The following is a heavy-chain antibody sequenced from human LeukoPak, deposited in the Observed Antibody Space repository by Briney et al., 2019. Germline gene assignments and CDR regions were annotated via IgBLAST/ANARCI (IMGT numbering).Heavy chain of an antibody. V-gene: IGHV3-30*02. CDR2: IRDDGSNE. J-gene: IGHJ4*02. CDR1: GFTFSSYA. D-gene: IGHD6-19*01. Sequence: GGSLRLSCAASGFTFSSYAMHRVRQALGKGLEWVAFIRDDGSNEYYADSVKGRFTISRDNSKNTLFLQMNTLRAEDTAVYYCATDHSGWYLGGDYWGQGTLVTVSS. CDR3: ATDHSGWYLGGDY.